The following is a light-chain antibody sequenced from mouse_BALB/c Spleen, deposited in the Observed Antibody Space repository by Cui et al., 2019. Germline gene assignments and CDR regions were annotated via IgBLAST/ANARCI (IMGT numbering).Light chain of an antibody. V-gene: IGKV4-80*01. CDR3: QQCSGYPCT. Sequence: QIVLTDSPAIMSALVGEEIISCWSGSAIVGYMHWYQQKPGTSTKLLIYSTSNLASGVPSRFSGSGSGTVYSLTISSLEAEDVADYYCQQCSGYPCTFGGGTKLEIK. CDR2: STS. J-gene: IGKJ1*01. CDR1: AIVGY.